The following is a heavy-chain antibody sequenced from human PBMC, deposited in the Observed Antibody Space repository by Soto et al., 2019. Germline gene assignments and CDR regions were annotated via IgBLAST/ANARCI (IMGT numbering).Heavy chain of an antibody. Sequence: KPSETLSLTCAVYGGSFSGYYWSWIRQPPGKGLEWIGEINHGGSTNYNPSLKSRVTISVDTSKNQFSLKLSSVTAADTAVYYCARDRGYYGSGSYYNVKAYYYYGMDVWGQGTTVTVSS. D-gene: IGHD3-10*01. J-gene: IGHJ6*02. CDR3: ARDRGYYGSGSYYNVKAYYYYGMDV. CDR1: GGSFSGYY. CDR2: INHGGST. V-gene: IGHV4-34*01.